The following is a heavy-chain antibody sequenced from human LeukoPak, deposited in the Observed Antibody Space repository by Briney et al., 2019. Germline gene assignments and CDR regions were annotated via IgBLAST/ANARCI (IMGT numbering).Heavy chain of an antibody. V-gene: IGHV1-46*01. CDR2: INPSGGST. CDR3: ARGRSLYYDSSGYYSGPAFDI. J-gene: IGHJ3*02. CDR1: GYTFISYY. D-gene: IGHD3-22*01. Sequence: ASVKVSCKASGYTFISYYTHWVRQAPGQGLEWMGIINPSGGSTSYAQKFQGRVTMTRDTSTSTVYMELSSLRSEDTAVYYCARGRSLYYDSSGYYSGPAFDIWGQGTMVTVSS.